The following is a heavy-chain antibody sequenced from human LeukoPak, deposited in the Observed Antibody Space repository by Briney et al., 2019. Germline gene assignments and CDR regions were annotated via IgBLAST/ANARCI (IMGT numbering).Heavy chain of an antibody. CDR1: GYSISSGYY. CDR2: IYHSGST. V-gene: IGHV4-38-2*01. CDR3: ARTISSGGPPLEAFDI. Sequence: SETLSLTCAVSGYSISSGYYWGWIRQPPGKGLEWIGSIYHSGSTYYNPSLKSRVTITVDTSKNQFSLKLSSVTAADTAVYYCARTISSGGPPLEAFDIWGQGTMVTVSS. J-gene: IGHJ3*02. D-gene: IGHD3-22*01.